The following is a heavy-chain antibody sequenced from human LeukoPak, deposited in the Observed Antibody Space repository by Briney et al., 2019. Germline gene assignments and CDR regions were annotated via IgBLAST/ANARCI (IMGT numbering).Heavy chain of an antibody. CDR1: GFTFSDYY. V-gene: IGHV3-11*01. J-gene: IGHJ4*02. CDR3: ARDRTIFGEAYYFDY. D-gene: IGHD3-3*01. Sequence: GGSLTLSCAASGFTFSDYYMSWIRQAPGKGLEWVSYISSSGSTIYYADSVKGRFTISRDNAKNSLYLQMNSLRAEDTAVYYCARDRTIFGEAYYFDYWGQGTLVTVSS. CDR2: ISSSGSTI.